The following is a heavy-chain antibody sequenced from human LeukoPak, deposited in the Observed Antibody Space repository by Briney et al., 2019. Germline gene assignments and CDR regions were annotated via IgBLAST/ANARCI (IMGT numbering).Heavy chain of an antibody. CDR3: ARGTGGIAAAGTNFDY. D-gene: IGHD6-13*01. CDR2: INPSGGST. Sequence: ASVKVSCKASGYTFTSYYIHWVRQAPGQGLEWMGMINPSGGSTSYAQNFQGRVTMTRDTSTSTVYMELNSLRAEDTAVYYCARGTGGIAAAGTNFDYWGQGTLVTVSS. CDR1: GYTFTSYY. V-gene: IGHV1-46*01. J-gene: IGHJ4*02.